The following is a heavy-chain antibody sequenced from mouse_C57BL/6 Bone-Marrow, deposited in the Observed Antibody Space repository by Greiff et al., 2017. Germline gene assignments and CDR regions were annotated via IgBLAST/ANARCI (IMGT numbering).Heavy chain of an antibody. Sequence: EVKLMESGGGLVKPGGSLKLSCAASGFTFSSYAMSWVRQTPEKSLEWVATISDGGSYTYYPDNVKGRFTSSRDNTKNNLYLQMSHLKSEDTAMYYCARGGYEFAYWGQGTLVTVSA. J-gene: IGHJ3*01. CDR1: GFTFSSYA. CDR2: ISDGGSYT. CDR3: ARGGYEFAY. D-gene: IGHD2-3*01. V-gene: IGHV5-4*03.